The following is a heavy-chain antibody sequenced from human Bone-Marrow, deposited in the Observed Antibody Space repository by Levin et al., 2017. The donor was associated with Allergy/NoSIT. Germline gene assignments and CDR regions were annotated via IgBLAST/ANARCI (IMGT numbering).Heavy chain of an antibody. CDR3: ARDPIGWGSGWYFGYYFDY. D-gene: IGHD6-19*01. J-gene: IGHJ4*02. Sequence: GESLKISCAASGFTFSSYSMNWVRQAPGKGLEWVSSISSSSSYIYYADSVKGRFTISRDNAKNSLYLQMNSLRAEDTAVYYCARDPIGWGSGWYFGYYFDYWGQGTLVTVSS. CDR2: ISSSSSYI. V-gene: IGHV3-21*01. CDR1: GFTFSSYS.